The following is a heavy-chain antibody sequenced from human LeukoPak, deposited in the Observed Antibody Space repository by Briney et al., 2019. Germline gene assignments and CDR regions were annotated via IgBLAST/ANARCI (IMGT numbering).Heavy chain of an antibody. V-gene: IGHV3-66*01. J-gene: IGHJ4*02. Sequence: GGSLRLSCAASGFTVSSNYMSWVRQAPGKGLEWVSVIYSGGSTYYADSVKGRFTISRDNSKNTLYLQMNSLRAEDTAAYYCARVDYYDSSGYVDYWGQGTLVTVSS. CDR2: IYSGGST. CDR3: ARVDYYDSSGYVDY. CDR1: GFTVSSNY. D-gene: IGHD3-22*01.